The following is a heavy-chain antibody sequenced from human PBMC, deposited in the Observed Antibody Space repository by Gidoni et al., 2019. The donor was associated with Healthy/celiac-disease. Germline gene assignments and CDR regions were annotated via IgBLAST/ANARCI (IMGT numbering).Heavy chain of an antibody. J-gene: IGHJ4*02. CDR1: GGSISSSSYY. V-gene: IGHV4-39*01. Sequence: QLQLQESGPGLVKPSETLSLTCTVSGGSISSSSYYWGWIRQPPGKGLEWIGSIYYSGSTYYNPSLKSRVTISVDTSKNQFSLKLSSVTAADTAVYYCAARVAAEGYFDYWGQGTLVTVSS. D-gene: IGHD6-25*01. CDR2: IYYSGST. CDR3: AARVAAEGYFDY.